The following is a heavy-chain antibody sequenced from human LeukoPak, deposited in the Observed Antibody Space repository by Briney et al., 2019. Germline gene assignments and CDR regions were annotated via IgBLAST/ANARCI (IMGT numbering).Heavy chain of an antibody. CDR1: GGSISSYY. J-gene: IGHJ5*02. D-gene: IGHD6-6*01. V-gene: IGHV4-59*01. CDR2: ISYSGST. CDR3: ARDKSSSVGPAT. Sequence: SETLTLTCTVSGGSISSYYWNWIRQPPGKGLEWIGYISYSGSTNYNPSLKSRVTISVDTSKNQFSLKLSSVTAADTAVYYCARDKSSSVGPATWGQGTLVTVSS.